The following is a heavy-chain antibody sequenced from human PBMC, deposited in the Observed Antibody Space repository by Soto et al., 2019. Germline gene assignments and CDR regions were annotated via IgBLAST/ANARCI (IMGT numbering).Heavy chain of an antibody. V-gene: IGHV3-30*14. CDR3: ARVIYYDASGYFDY. D-gene: IGHD3-22*01. Sequence: QVQLVESGGGVVQSGRSLRLSCAASGFSFSSFAMHWVRQAPGRGLEWLAVMSYDGNDQYNAKSVKGRFTISRDNSKKPLDLHMNGLSAEDTAVYFCARVIYYDASGYFDYWGQGTQVTVSS. CDR2: MSYDGNDQ. J-gene: IGHJ4*02. CDR1: GFSFSSFA.